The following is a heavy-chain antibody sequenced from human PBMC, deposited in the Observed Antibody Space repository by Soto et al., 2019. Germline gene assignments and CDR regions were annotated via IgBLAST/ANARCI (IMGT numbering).Heavy chain of an antibody. J-gene: IGHJ4*02. CDR3: GGGGRSGSSLIYYFDY. CDR2: IIPIFGTA. V-gene: IGHV1-69*01. Sequence: QVQLVQSGAEVKKPGSSVKVSCKASGGTFSSYAISWVRQAPGQGLEWMGGIIPIFGTANYAQKFQGRVTMTADECTSTAYMGVGSLGSEDTAVYYCGGGGRSGSSLIYYFDYWGQGTLVTVSS. D-gene: IGHD1-26*01. CDR1: GGTFSSYA.